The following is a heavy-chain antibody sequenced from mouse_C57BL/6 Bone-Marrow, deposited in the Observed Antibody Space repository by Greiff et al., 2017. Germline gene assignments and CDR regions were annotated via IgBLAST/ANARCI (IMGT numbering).Heavy chain of an antibody. CDR2: IYPGSGST. Sequence: VQLHQSGAELVKPGASVKMSCKASGYTFTSYWLTWVKQRPGQGPEWIGDIYPGSGSTNYNEKFTRKATLTVTTSSSTASMQLSSLKAEDTAVYYSASPYYSNYWYFGVWGTGTTVTVSS. CDR1: GYTFTSYW. V-gene: IGHV1-55*01. D-gene: IGHD2-5*01. J-gene: IGHJ1*03. CDR3: ASPYYSNYWYFGV.